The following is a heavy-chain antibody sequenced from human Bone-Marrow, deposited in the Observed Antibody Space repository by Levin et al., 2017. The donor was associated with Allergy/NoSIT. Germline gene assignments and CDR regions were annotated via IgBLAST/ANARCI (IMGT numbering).Heavy chain of an antibody. J-gene: IGHJ6*02. CDR2: IYSGGST. CDR3: ATLRNRGMDV. D-gene: IGHD4-17*01. Sequence: PGGSLRLSCAASGFSVSSKDMSWVRQAPGKGLEWVSVIYSGGSTYYADSVKGRFTISRDNSKNTLYLQMSSLRAEDTAVYYCATLRNRGMDVWGQGTTVTVSS. CDR1: GFSVSSKD. V-gene: IGHV3-66*01.